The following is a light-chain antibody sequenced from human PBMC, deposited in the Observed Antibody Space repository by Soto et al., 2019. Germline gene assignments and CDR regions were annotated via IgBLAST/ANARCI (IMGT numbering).Light chain of an antibody. Sequence: AIRMTQSPSSLSASTGDRVTITFLASQGISSYLAWYQQKPGKAPKLLIYAASTLQSGVPSRFSGSGSGTDFTLTISCLQSEDFATYYCQQYYSYPLNFGPGTKVDIK. CDR2: AAS. J-gene: IGKJ3*01. CDR1: QGISSY. CDR3: QQYYSYPLN. V-gene: IGKV1-8*01.